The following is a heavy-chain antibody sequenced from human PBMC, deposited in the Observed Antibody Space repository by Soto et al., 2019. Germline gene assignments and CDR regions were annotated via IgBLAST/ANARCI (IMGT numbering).Heavy chain of an antibody. J-gene: IGHJ3*02. CDR3: ARMDTAMDAFDI. CDR2: IGTAGDT. V-gene: IGHV3-13*01. D-gene: IGHD5-18*01. Sequence: EVQLVESGGGLVQPGGSLRLSCAASGFTFSSYDMHWVRQATGKGLEWVSAIGTAGDTYYPGSVKGRFTISRENAKNSLYLQMNSLRAGDTALYYCARMDTAMDAFDIWGQGTMVTVSS. CDR1: GFTFSSYD.